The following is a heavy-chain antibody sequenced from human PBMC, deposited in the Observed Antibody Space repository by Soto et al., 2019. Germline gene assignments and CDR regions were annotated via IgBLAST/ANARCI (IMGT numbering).Heavy chain of an antibody. V-gene: IGHV1-18*01. J-gene: IGHJ6*02. CDR1: GYTFSTYG. CDR3: AADAHRDDFWSSYPYYYYSMDV. Sequence: GASVKVSCKVFGYTFSTYGLSWVRQAPGQGLEWMGWVSPYNGNTYYAPGLQGRVTITRDMSTNTAYMELSGLRPEDTAIYYCAADAHRDDFWSSYPYYYYSMDVWGQGTTVTVSS. CDR2: VSPYNGNT. D-gene: IGHD3-3*01.